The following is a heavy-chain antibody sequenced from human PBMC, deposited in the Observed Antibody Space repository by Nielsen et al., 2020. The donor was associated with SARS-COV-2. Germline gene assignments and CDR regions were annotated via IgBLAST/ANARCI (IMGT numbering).Heavy chain of an antibody. CDR1: GFTFSSYA. J-gene: IGHJ6*03. V-gene: IGHV3-7*03. Sequence: GGSLRLSCAASGFTFSSYAMSWVRQAPGKGLEWVANIKQDGSEKYYVDSVKGRFTISRDNAKNSLYLQMNSLRAEDTAVYYCAKCNYGGNSQPLHYYYYYMDVWGKGTTVTVSS. CDR2: IKQDGSEK. CDR3: AKCNYGGNSQPLHYYYYYMDV. D-gene: IGHD4-23*01.